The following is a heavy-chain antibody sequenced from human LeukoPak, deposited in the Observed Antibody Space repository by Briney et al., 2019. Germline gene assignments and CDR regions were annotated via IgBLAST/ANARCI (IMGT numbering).Heavy chain of an antibody. CDR3: ASNYYVTKAAFDI. CDR1: GFTFSSYG. CDR2: IYSGGST. V-gene: IGHV3-53*01. J-gene: IGHJ3*02. Sequence: GGSLRLSCAASGFTFSSYGMHWVRQAPGKGLEWVSVIYSGGSTYCADSVKGRFTISRDKSKNMLYLQMNSLRADDTAVYYCASNYYVTKAAFDIWGQGTMVTVSS. D-gene: IGHD3-10*02.